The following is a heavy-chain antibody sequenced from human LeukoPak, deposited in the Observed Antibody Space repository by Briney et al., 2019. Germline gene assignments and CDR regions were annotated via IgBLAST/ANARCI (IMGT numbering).Heavy chain of an antibody. J-gene: IGHJ4*02. CDR3: ARDLDYDYVWGSPLY. D-gene: IGHD3-16*01. V-gene: IGHV3-21*06. Sequence: GGSLRLFCEASGFSFNTCSMNCARQAPGKGLEWGSSIDSSGGYMFYADYVKGRFIISRDNAKDSLHLQMNSLRAEDTAVYYCARDLDYDYVWGSPLYWGQGTLVTVSS. CDR2: IDSSGGYM. CDR1: GFSFNTCS.